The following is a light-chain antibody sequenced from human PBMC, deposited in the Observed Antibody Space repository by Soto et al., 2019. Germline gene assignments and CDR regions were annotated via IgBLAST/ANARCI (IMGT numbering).Light chain of an antibody. V-gene: IGKV3-11*02. CDR2: DAS. Sequence: EILLAKSPATLSLSPGERATLSCKASQDVSIFLAWYQQKPGQAPRHLIHDASNRSTGVPARFSGSWSGRDFTHTITSLETEDWVVYYCQQRSTWLYTFGQGTKLEV. CDR1: QDVSIF. J-gene: IGKJ2*01. CDR3: QQRSTWLYT.